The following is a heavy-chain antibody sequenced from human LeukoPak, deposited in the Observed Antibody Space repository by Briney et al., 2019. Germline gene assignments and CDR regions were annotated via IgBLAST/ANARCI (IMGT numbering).Heavy chain of an antibody. CDR2: INHSGST. CDR3: ASVAVAGTKWFDP. V-gene: IGHV4-34*01. CDR1: GGSFSGYY. D-gene: IGHD6-19*01. J-gene: IGHJ5*02. Sequence: SETLSLTCAVCGGSFSGYYWSWIRQPPGKGLEWIGEINHSGSTNYNPSLKSRVTISVDTDKNQFSLKLSSVTAAGTAVYYCASVAVAGTKWFDPWGQGTLVTVSS.